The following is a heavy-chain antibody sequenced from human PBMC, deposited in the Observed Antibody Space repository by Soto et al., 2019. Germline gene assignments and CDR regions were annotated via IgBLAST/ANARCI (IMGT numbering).Heavy chain of an antibody. Sequence: QIPLKESGPTLVKPTQTLTLTCTFSGFSLSTTGVAVGSIRQPPGKALEWLALVYWDDDKRSSPSLKSRLTITTDTSKNQVVLTMPNMDPVDAATYYYALHLTAVGYFDYWGQGTLVTVSS. J-gene: IGHJ4*02. CDR1: GFSLSTTGVA. CDR3: ALHLTAVGYFDY. V-gene: IGHV2-5*02. D-gene: IGHD4-17*01. CDR2: VYWDDDK.